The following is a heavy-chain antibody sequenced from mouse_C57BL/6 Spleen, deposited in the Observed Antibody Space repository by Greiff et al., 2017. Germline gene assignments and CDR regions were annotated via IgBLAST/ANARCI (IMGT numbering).Heavy chain of an antibody. CDR1: GYTFTSYW. V-gene: IGHV1-52*01. J-gene: IGHJ4*01. Sequence: VQLQQSGAELVRPGSSVKLSCKASGYTFTSYWMHWVKQRPIQGLEWIGNIDPSDSETHYNQKFKDKATLTVDKSSSTAYMQLSSLTSEDSAVYYCARGRYSNYRYAMDYWGQGTSVTVSS. CDR3: ARGRYSNYRYAMDY. D-gene: IGHD2-5*01. CDR2: IDPSDSET.